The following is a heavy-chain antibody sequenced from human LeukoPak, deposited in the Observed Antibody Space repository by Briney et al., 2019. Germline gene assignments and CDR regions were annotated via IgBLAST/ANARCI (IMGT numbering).Heavy chain of an antibody. D-gene: IGHD1-1*01. CDR3: ATEGDWNPGAFDI. V-gene: IGHV3-48*04. CDR1: GFSFSSYS. J-gene: IGHJ3*02. Sequence: GGSLRLSCVASGFSFSSYSMNWIRQAPGKGPEWVSYISNSSSITQYADSVKGRFTISRDNAKNSLYLEMNSLRVEDTAVYYCATEGDWNPGAFDIWGQGTMVTVSS. CDR2: ISNSSSIT.